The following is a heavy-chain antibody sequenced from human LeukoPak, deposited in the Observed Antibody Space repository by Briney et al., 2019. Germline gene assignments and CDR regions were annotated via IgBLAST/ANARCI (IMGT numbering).Heavy chain of an antibody. CDR2: ISGNGVST. J-gene: IGHJ1*01. V-gene: IGHV3-64D*06. CDR1: GSTLSSNA. D-gene: IGHD5-24*01. CDR3: VGDGRDGYNIYFHH. Sequence: GGSLRLSCSASGSTLSSNAMNWARQAPGGGLNNFSVISGNGVSTSYADSVKGRFTISRDNCKNTVYLQMTGLRAEGTAVYYCVGDGRDGYNIYFHHWGQGTLVTVSS.